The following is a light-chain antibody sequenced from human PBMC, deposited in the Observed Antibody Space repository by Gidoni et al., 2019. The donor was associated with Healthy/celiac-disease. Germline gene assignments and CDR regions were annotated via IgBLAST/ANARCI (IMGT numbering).Light chain of an antibody. CDR3: SSYTSSSTPYVV. CDR1: SSDVGGYNY. V-gene: IGLV2-14*01. Sequence: GSPGQSITISCTGTSSDVGGYNYVSWYQQHPGKAPKLMIYEVSNRPSGVSNRFSGSKSGNTASLTISGLQAEDEADYYCSSYTSSSTPYVVFGGGTKLTV. CDR2: EVS. J-gene: IGLJ2*01.